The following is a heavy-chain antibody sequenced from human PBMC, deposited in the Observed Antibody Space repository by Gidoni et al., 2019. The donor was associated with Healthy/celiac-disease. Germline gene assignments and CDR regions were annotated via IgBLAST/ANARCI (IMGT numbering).Heavy chain of an antibody. Sequence: QVQLVQSGAEVKKPGASVKVSCKASGYTFTSYDINWVRQATGQGLEWMGWMNPNSGNTGYAQKFQGRVTMTRNTSISTAYMELSSLRSEDTAVYYCARGYRRSKVAVAGTAPVGYWGQGTLVTVSS. CDR1: GYTFTSYD. J-gene: IGHJ4*02. CDR2: MNPNSGNT. D-gene: IGHD6-19*01. CDR3: ARGYRRSKVAVAGTAPVGY. V-gene: IGHV1-8*01.